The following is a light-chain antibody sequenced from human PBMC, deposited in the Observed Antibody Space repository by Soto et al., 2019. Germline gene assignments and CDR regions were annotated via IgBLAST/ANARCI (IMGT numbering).Light chain of an antibody. CDR1: SGYVGTYSL. CDR2: EGH. Sequence: QSALAQPASVSGSPGQSITISCTGASGYVGTYSLVSWYQQHPGKAPKVVIYEGHKRPSGVPDRFSGSTSVNTASLTISGLQTDDEADYYCCSYAGSSNVFGTGTKLTVL. CDR3: CSYAGSSNV. V-gene: IGLV2-23*03. J-gene: IGLJ1*01.